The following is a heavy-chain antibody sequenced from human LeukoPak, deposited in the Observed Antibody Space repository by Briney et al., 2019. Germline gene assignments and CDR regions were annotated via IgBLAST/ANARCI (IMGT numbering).Heavy chain of an antibody. J-gene: IGHJ3*02. CDR1: GDSISSGGYY. CDR3: ARPGHTATVARAFHI. CDR2: IYYSGSA. Sequence: PSETLSLTCTVSGDSISSGGYYWGWIRQPPGKGLEWIGNIYYSGSAYYNPSPKSRVTISVDSSKTQFSLQLSSVTAADTAMYYFARPGHTATVARAFHIWGQGTMVTVSS. V-gene: IGHV4-39*01. D-gene: IGHD5-18*01.